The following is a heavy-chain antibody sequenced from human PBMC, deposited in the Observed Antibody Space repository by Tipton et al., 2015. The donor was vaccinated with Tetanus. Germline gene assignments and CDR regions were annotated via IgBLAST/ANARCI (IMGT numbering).Heavy chain of an antibody. D-gene: IGHD2-21*02. CDR3: ARGMAEASNCGGDCYSDY. CDR1: GFTFSSYS. V-gene: IGHV3-48*01. J-gene: IGHJ4*02. CDR2: IGATGAI. Sequence: SLRLSCTTSGFTFSSYSMNWFRQAPGKGLEWVSYIGATGAIYYADSVKVRFTISRDNAKNSPYLQMISLRAEDTAVYSCARGMAEASNCGGDCYSDYWGQGTLVTVSS.